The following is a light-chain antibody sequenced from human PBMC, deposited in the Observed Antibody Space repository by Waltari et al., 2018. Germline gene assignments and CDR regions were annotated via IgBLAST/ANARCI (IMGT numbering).Light chain of an antibody. V-gene: IGKV4-1*01. J-gene: IGKJ1*01. CDR2: WAS. CDR1: QSVSYRPDNKNY. Sequence: DVVMTQSPDSLAVSLGARATINCKSTQSVSYRPDNKNYLAWFQQKPGQPPKLLIYWASTRESGVPDRFTGSGSGTDFTLTINSLQAEDVAVYYCQQYYIAPWTFGQGSKVEIK. CDR3: QQYYIAPWT.